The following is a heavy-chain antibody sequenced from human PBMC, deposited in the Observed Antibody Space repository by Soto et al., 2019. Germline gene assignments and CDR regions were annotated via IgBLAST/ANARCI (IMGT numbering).Heavy chain of an antibody. Sequence: SETLSLTCAVYGGSFSGYYWSWIRQPPGKGLEWIGEINHSGSTNYNPSLKSRVTISVDTSKNQFSLKLSSVTAADTAVYYCARGRGTSDLTGYYFDYWGQGTLVTVSS. CDR3: ARGRGTSDLTGYYFDY. D-gene: IGHD3-9*01. CDR1: GGSFSGYY. CDR2: INHSGST. J-gene: IGHJ4*02. V-gene: IGHV4-34*01.